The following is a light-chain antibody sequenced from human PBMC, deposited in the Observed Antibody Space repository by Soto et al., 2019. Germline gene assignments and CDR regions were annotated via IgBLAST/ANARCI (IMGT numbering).Light chain of an antibody. J-gene: IGKJ1*01. V-gene: IGKV1-5*03. CDR2: KAS. CDR1: QSISSR. Sequence: DTQMTQPPSTLSASVGVRVTISCRASQSISSRLAWYQQKPGKAPNLLIYKASTLESGVPSRFSGSGSGTEFTLTISSLQPEDFATYYCQQYNSYSRTFGQGTKVDIK. CDR3: QQYNSYSRT.